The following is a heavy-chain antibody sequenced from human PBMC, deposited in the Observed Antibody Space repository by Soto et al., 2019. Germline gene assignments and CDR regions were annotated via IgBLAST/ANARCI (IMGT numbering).Heavy chain of an antibody. Sequence: QITLKESGPTLVKPTETLTLTCTFSGFSLSTSGMGVGWIRQPPGKALEWLALIYWNDDKRYSPSLSNRLTVTKDDSKNQVVLTMTDMEPVDTATYYCVRRQRDSGPNGDYWGQGILVTVSS. V-gene: IGHV2-5*01. D-gene: IGHD3-10*01. J-gene: IGHJ4*02. CDR1: GFSLSTSGMG. CDR2: IYWNDDK. CDR3: VRRQRDSGPNGDY.